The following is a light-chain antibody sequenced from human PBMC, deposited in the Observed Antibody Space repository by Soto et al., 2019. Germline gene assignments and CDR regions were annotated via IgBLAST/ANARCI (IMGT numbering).Light chain of an antibody. J-gene: IGLJ2*01. V-gene: IGLV2-18*02. CDR2: EVS. Sequence: QSALTQPPSVSGSPGQSVTISCTGTTSDVGSYNRVSWYQQPPGTAPKLIIFEVSNRPSGVPDRFSGSKSGNTASLTISGLQAEDEDDYYCSSYTSSSTFVFGGGTKVTVL. CDR1: TSDVGSYNR. CDR3: SSYTSSSTFV.